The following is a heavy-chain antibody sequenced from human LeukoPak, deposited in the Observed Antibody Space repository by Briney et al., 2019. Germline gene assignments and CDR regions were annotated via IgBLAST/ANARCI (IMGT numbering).Heavy chain of an antibody. V-gene: IGHV6-1*01. J-gene: IGHJ4*02. Sequence: SQTLSLTCALSGDSVSSNSVAWNWIRHYPSRGLEWLGRTYFTSKWYNGYAVSVKCRITINPDTSKNHVALQLDSVTPEDTAVYYCARGGSYSFDYWGQGTLVTVSS. CDR3: ARGGSYSFDY. D-gene: IGHD1-26*01. CDR2: TYFTSKWYN. CDR1: GDSVSSNSVA.